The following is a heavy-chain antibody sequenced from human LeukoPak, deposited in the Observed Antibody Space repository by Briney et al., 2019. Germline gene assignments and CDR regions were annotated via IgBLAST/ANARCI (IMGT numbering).Heavy chain of an antibody. CDR2: ISWNSGSI. Sequence: PGGSLRLSCAASGFTFDDYAMHWVRQAPGKGLEWVSGISWNSGSIGYADSVKGRFTISRGNAKNSLYLQMNSLRAEDTALYYCAKALRRGAFDIWDQGTMVTVSS. CDR1: GFTFDDYA. J-gene: IGHJ3*02. CDR3: AKALRRGAFDI. V-gene: IGHV3-9*01. D-gene: IGHD4-17*01.